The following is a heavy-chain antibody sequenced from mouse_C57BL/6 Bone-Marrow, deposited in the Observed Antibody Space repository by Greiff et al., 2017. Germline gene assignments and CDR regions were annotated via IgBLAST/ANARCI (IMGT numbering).Heavy chain of an antibody. Sequence: EVKVEESGGGLVQPGGSLKLSCAASGFTFSDYYMYWVRQTPEKRLEWVAYISNGGGSTYSPDTVKGRFTISRDNAKNTLYLQMSRLKSEDTAMYYCARLGVYGNYLYAMDYWGQGTSVTVSS. CDR1: GFTFSDYY. J-gene: IGHJ4*01. V-gene: IGHV5-12*01. CDR3: ARLGVYGNYLYAMDY. D-gene: IGHD2-1*01. CDR2: ISNGGGST.